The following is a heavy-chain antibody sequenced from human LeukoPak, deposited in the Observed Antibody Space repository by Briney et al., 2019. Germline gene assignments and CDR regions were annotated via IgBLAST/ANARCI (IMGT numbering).Heavy chain of an antibody. J-gene: IGHJ6*02. CDR2: ITTSGSI. V-gene: IGHV3-21*04. Sequence: GGSLRLSCAASGFTLSSYEMNWVRQAPGKGLEWVSSITTSGSIKYADSVKGRFTISRDNAKNSLYLQMNSLRAEDTALYYCARENYGDYYYYGMDVWGQGTTVTVSS. CDR3: ARENYGDYYYYGMDV. D-gene: IGHD4-17*01. CDR1: GFTLSSYE.